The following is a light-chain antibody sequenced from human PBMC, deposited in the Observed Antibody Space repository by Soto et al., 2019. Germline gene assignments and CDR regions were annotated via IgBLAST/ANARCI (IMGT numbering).Light chain of an antibody. CDR2: GAS. Sequence: EIVLTQSPATLSVSPLGWTTSXGRASQSVSSNLAWYQQKPGQAPRLLIYGASTRATGIPARFSGSGSGTEFTLTISSLQSEDFAVYYCQQYNNWWTFGQGTKVDIK. CDR3: QQYNNWWT. J-gene: IGKJ1*01. V-gene: IGKV3-15*01. CDR1: QSVSSN.